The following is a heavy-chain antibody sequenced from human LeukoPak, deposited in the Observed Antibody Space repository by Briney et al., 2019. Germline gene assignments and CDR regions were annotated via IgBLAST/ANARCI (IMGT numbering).Heavy chain of an antibody. CDR1: GVSISSYY. Sequence: PSETLSLTCTVSGVSISSYYWSWIRQPPGKGLEWIGYIYTSGSTNYNPSLKSRVTISVDTSKNQFSLKLSSVTAADTAVYYCARPDRRSYFDLWGRGTLVTVSS. CDR3: ARPDRRSYFDL. CDR2: IYTSGST. V-gene: IGHV4-4*09. J-gene: IGHJ2*01.